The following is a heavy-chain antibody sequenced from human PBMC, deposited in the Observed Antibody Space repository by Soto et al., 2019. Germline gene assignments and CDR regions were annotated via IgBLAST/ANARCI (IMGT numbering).Heavy chain of an antibody. V-gene: IGHV1-69*01. J-gene: IGHJ3*02. Sequence: QVQLVQSGAEVKKPGSSVKVSCKASGGTFSSYAISWVRQAPGQGLEWMGGIIPIFGTANYAQKFQGRVTITADESTSTDYMELRSLRSEETAVYYCARVLQGYYDSSVYAFDIWGQGTMVTVSS. CDR2: IIPIFGTA. CDR1: GGTFSSYA. CDR3: ARVLQGYYDSSVYAFDI. D-gene: IGHD3-22*01.